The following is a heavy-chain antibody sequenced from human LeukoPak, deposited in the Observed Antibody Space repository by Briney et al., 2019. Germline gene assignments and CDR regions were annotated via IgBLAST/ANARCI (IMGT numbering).Heavy chain of an antibody. CDR2: IYPDDSDT. Sequence: GESLKISCKGSGSTFTSYWIGWVRQLPGKGLGWMGIIYPDDSDTRYSPSFQGQVTISADKSINTAYLQWSSLKASDTAIYYCARHGGAGQRGYYYGMDVWGQGTTVTVSS. J-gene: IGHJ6*02. CDR1: GSTFTSYW. D-gene: IGHD3-16*01. V-gene: IGHV5-51*01. CDR3: ARHGGAGQRGYYYGMDV.